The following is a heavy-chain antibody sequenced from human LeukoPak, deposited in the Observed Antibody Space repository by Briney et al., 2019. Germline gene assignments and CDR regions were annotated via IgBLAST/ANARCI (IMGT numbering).Heavy chain of an antibody. CDR1: GYTFTSYG. CDR2: ISAYNGNT. Sequence: GASVKVSCKASGYTFTSYGISWVRQAPGQGLEWMGWISAYNGNTNYAQKLQGRVTMTTDTSTSTAYMELRSLRSDDTAVYYCARDQLTYYDILTGYLDAFDIWGQGTMVTVSS. D-gene: IGHD3-9*01. J-gene: IGHJ3*02. CDR3: ARDQLTYYDILTGYLDAFDI. V-gene: IGHV1-18*01.